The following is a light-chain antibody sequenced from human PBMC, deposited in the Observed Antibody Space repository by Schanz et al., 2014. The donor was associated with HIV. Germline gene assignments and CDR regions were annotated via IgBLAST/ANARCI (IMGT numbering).Light chain of an antibody. V-gene: IGLV1-44*01. CDR2: SGN. CDR1: SSDIGTNG. Sequence: QSVLTQPPSASGTPGQRVTISCSGSSSDIGTNGVNWYQQFPGKAPKLLIYSGNQRPSGVPDRFSGSKSGTSASLAISGLQSEDEADYYCSSYTSSSPLGVFGTGTKLTVL. CDR3: SSYTSSSPLGV. J-gene: IGLJ1*01.